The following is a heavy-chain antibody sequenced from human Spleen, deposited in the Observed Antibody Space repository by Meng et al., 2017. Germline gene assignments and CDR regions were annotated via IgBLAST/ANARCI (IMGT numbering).Heavy chain of an antibody. Sequence: EVQLVESGGGLVKPGGSLRLSCTASGFTFSTYSMNWVRQAPGKGLEWVSSISSSSSYINYADSVKGRFTISRDDAKNSLYLQLNSLRAEDTAVYYCARDLNGIYGGNDWGQGTLVTVSS. CDR2: ISSSSSYI. CDR3: ARDLNGIYGGND. J-gene: IGHJ4*02. CDR1: GFTFSTYS. D-gene: IGHD4-23*01. V-gene: IGHV3-21*01.